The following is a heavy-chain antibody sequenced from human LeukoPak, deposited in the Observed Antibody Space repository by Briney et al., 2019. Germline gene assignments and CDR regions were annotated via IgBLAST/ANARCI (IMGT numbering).Heavy chain of an antibody. CDR2: ISGSGGST. CDR3: AKDYMSPPWIRYSYGYGFDY. Sequence: GGSLRLSCAASGFTFSSYAMSWVRQAPGKGLEWVSAISGSGGSTYYADSVKGRFTISRDNSKNTLYLQMNSLRAEDTAVYYCAKDYMSPPWIRYSYGYGFDYWGQGTLVTVSS. J-gene: IGHJ4*02. CDR1: GFTFSSYA. V-gene: IGHV3-23*01. D-gene: IGHD5-18*01.